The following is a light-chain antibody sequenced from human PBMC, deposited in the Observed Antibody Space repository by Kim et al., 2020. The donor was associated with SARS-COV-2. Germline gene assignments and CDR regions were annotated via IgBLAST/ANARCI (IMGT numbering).Light chain of an antibody. CDR2: AAY. CDR3: KKYNKPVLT. J-gene: IGKJ4*01. V-gene: IGKV1-27*01. Sequence: FLGTKVTTTSRASMAISNYLAWYQQNPGKVPKLLIYAAYILQSGVPPRFSGSGSGTDFTLPISSLQPEDVATYYCKKYNKPVLTFGGGTKLEI. CDR1: MAISNY.